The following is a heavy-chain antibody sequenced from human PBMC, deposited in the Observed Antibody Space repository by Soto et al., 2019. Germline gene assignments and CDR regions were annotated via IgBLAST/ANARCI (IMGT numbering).Heavy chain of an antibody. J-gene: IGHJ6*02. D-gene: IGHD1-1*01. V-gene: IGHV1-69*01. Sequence: QVQLVQSGAEVKKPGSSVKVSCKASGGTFSSYAISWVRQAPGQGLEWMGGIIPIFGTANYAQKFQGRVTITADESTSTAYMELSSLRSEDTAVYYCASGELERPGDYYYGMDVWGQGTTVTVSS. CDR1: GGTFSSYA. CDR2: IIPIFGTA. CDR3: ASGELERPGDYYYGMDV.